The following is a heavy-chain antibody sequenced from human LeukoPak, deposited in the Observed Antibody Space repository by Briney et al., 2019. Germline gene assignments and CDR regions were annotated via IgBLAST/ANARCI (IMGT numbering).Heavy chain of an antibody. CDR2: MYSAGTTI. V-gene: IGHV3-74*01. J-gene: IGHJ4*01. Sequence: GGSLRLSCAASGFTISGFWMHWVRQVPGGGLVWVARMYSAGTTINYAHSGKSRFTISRDNVRNTLQLQMNTLSLEDKAVYFCIREVQVRASASLGLWGRGTLVTVS. D-gene: IGHD1-1*01. CDR3: IREVQVRASASLGL. CDR1: GFTISGFW.